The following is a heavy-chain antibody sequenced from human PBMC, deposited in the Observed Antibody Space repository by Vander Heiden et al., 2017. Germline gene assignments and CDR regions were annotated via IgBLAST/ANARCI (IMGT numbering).Heavy chain of an antibody. CDR2: ISWNSGSI. J-gene: IGHJ4*02. D-gene: IGHD3-22*01. CDR3: AKDPGYYYDSSGYYHFDY. Sequence: EVQLVESGGGLVQPGRSLRLSCAASGFTFDDYAMPWVRQAPGKGLEWVSGISWNSGSIGYADSVKGRFTISRDNAKNSLYLQMNSLRAEDTALYYCAKDPGYYYDSSGYYHFDYWGQGTLVTVSS. CDR1: GFTFDDYA. V-gene: IGHV3-9*01.